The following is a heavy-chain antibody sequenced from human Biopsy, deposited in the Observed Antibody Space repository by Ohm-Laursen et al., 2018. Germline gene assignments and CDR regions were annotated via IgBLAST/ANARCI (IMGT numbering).Heavy chain of an antibody. D-gene: IGHD1-1*01. CDR1: GYTFTSYG. Sequence: ASVKVSCKASGYTFTSYGISWVRQAPGQGLEWMGWINTENGNTIYAQNLQGRVTMTADTSTSTAYMEVTSLRSDDTAVYYCARAKLEPVYYYYGMDVWGQGTTVTVSS. CDR2: INTENGNT. CDR3: ARAKLEPVYYYYGMDV. J-gene: IGHJ6*02. V-gene: IGHV1-18*01.